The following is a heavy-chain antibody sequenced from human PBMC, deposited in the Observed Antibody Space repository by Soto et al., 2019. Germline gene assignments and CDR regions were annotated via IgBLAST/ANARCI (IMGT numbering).Heavy chain of an antibody. V-gene: IGHV3-7*01. CDR3: ARDEGGREYDFWSGYHRPRLFDY. CDR1: GFTFSSYW. Sequence: GGSLRLSCAASGFTFSSYWMSWVRQAPGKGLEWVANIKQDGSEKYYVDSVKGRFTISRDNAKNSLYLQMNSLRAEDTAVYYCARDEGGREYDFWSGYHRPRLFDYWGQGTLVTVSS. D-gene: IGHD3-3*01. J-gene: IGHJ4*02. CDR2: IKQDGSEK.